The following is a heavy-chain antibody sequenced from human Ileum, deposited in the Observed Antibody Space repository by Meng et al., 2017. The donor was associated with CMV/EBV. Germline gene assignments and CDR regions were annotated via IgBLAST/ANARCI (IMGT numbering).Heavy chain of an antibody. Sequence: QFTLKEAGPTLVKPTQTLTLTCTFSGFSLSTTGVGVGWIRQPPGKALEWLALIYWDDDKRYSPSLKSRLTITKDTSKNQVVLTMTNMDPVDTATYYCARNYCDSGPFQYWGQGTLVTVSS. CDR3: ARNYCDSGPFQY. CDR1: GFSLSTTGVG. D-gene: IGHD3-22*01. CDR2: IYWDDDK. J-gene: IGHJ4*01. V-gene: IGHV2-5*02.